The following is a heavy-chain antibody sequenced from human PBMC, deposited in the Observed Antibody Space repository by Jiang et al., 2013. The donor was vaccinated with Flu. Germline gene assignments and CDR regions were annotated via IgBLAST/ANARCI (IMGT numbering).Heavy chain of an antibody. CDR3: ARHGSRRGLNKDYFDY. V-gene: IGHV5-10-1*01. J-gene: IGHJ4*02. D-gene: IGHD3-10*01. CDR2: IDPSDSYT. Sequence: WVRQMPGKGLEWMGRIDPSDSYTNYSPSFQGHVTISADKSISTAYLQWSSLKASDTAMYYCARHGSRRGLNKDYFDYWGQGTLVTVSS.